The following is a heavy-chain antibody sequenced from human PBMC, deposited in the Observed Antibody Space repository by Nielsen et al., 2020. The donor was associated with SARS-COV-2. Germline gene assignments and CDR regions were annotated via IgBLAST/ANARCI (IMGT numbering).Heavy chain of an antibody. Sequence: GGSLRLSCTASGVTFSNNAMTWVRQAPGKGLEWVSSIGNSGDNIYYADSVKGRFTISRDNAKNSLYLQMNSLRAEDTAVYYCARVSSSGSPGYWGQGTLVTVSS. CDR3: ARVSSSGSPGY. D-gene: IGHD3-22*01. J-gene: IGHJ4*02. CDR1: GVTFSNNA. CDR2: IGNSGDNI. V-gene: IGHV3-21*01.